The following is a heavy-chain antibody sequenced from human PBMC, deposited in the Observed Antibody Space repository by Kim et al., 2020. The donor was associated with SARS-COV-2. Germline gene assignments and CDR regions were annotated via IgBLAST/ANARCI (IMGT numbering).Heavy chain of an antibody. Sequence: TNTNPALKGRVTISGDTAKNQFSLKLSAVTAADTAVYYCAREMAKDYFDYWGQGTLVTVSS. V-gene: IGHV4-59*01. J-gene: IGHJ4*02. CDR3: AREMAKDYFDY. D-gene: IGHD5-12*01. CDR2: T.